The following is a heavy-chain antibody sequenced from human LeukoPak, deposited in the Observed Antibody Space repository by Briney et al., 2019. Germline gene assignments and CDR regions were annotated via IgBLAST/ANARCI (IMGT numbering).Heavy chain of an antibody. V-gene: IGHV1-18*01. CDR1: DYTFVNYG. CDR2: ISAYNGNT. D-gene: IGHD1-20*01. CDR3: ARDRLRDNWNRYYYMDV. Sequence: ASVKVSCKASDYTFVNYGISWVRQAPGQGLEWMGWISAYNGNTNYAQKLQGRVTVTTDTSTSTAYMELRSLRSDDTAVYYCARDRLRDNWNRYYYMDVWGKGTTVTVSS. J-gene: IGHJ6*03.